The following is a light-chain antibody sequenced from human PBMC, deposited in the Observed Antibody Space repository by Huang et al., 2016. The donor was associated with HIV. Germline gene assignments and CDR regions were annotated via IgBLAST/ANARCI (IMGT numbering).Light chain of an antibody. CDR1: QSVYSNY. CDR3: HQYGSSPQT. J-gene: IGKJ2*01. CDR2: VAS. Sequence: IVLTQSPGALSLSPGERATLSCRASQSVYSNYLAWYQQKPGQAPRLLIYVASSRAAGIPDRFSGSGSGTDFTLTISRLEPEDFALYYCHQYGSSPQTFGQGTKLDIK. V-gene: IGKV3-20*01.